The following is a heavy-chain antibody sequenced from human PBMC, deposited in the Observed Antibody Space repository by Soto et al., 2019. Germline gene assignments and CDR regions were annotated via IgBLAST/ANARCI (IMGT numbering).Heavy chain of an antibody. Sequence: GSLRLSCAASGFTFGTYAMHWVRQAPGKGLEWVALISDDGNNKNYGDSVKGRFTISRDNSKDTLYLQMNSLRVEDTAVYYCAKPIFEYSSSSRDFDYWGQGALVTVSS. D-gene: IGHD6-6*01. CDR2: ISDDGNNK. CDR1: GFTFGTYA. J-gene: IGHJ4*02. CDR3: AKPIFEYSSSSRDFDY. V-gene: IGHV3-30*18.